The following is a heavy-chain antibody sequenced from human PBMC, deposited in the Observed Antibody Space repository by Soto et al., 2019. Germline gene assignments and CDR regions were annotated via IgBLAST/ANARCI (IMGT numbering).Heavy chain of an antibody. CDR1: GYTFTNYG. CDR3: ARVGDCSSTSCRYYYYYGMDV. D-gene: IGHD2-2*01. V-gene: IGHV1-18*01. Sequence: QVQLVQSGAEVKKPGASVKVSCKASGYTFTNYGISWVRQAPGQGLEWMGWISAYNGNTNYAQKLQGRVTMTTDTSTXXAXMXXRSLRSDDTAVYYCARVGDCSSTSCRYYYYYGMDVWGQGTTVTVSS. CDR2: ISAYNGNT. J-gene: IGHJ6*02.